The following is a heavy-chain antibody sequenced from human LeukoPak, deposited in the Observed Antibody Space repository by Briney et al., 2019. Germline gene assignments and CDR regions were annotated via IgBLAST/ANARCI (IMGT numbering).Heavy chain of an antibody. V-gene: IGHV3-30*18. J-gene: IGHJ3*02. CDR1: GFTFSSYG. Sequence: PGRSLRLSCAASGFTFSSYGMHWVRQAPGKGLEWVAVISYDGSNKYYADSVKGRFTISRGNSKNTLYLQMNSLRAEDTAVYYCAKIITTDAFDIWGQGTMVTVSS. CDR3: AKIITTDAFDI. CDR2: ISYDGSNK. D-gene: IGHD4-17*01.